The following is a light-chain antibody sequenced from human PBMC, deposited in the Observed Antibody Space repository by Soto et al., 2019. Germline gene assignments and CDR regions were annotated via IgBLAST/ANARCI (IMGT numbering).Light chain of an antibody. J-gene: IGKJ4*01. CDR3: HQYDSFPLT. CDR2: DAS. CDR1: QSVASNY. Sequence: EIVLTQSPGTLSLSPGERATLSCRASQSVASNYLGWYQQKHGQAPRVLIFDASIRATGIPDRFSAGGSGSDFTLTISRLEPDDFALYYCHQYDSFPLTFGGGTKVEL. V-gene: IGKV3-20*01.